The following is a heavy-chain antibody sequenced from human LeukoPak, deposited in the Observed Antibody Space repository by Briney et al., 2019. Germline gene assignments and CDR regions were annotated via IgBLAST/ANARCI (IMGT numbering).Heavy chain of an antibody. V-gene: IGHV4-30-2*01. D-gene: IGHD3-3*01. CDR2: IYHSGST. J-gene: IGHJ5*02. CDR1: GGSISSGDYS. Sequence: SQTLSLTCVVSGGSISSGDYSWSWIRQPPGKGLEWIGCIYHSGSTYYKSSLKSRVTISVDRSKNQFSLNLNSVTAADTAVYYWAGGPLEVLIRSDPWAQGPLSPSPQ. CDR3: AGGPLEVLIRSDP.